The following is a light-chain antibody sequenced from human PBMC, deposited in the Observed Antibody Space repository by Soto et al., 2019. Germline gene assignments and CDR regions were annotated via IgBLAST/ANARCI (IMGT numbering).Light chain of an antibody. CDR3: QQYNSYSGT. Sequence: DIQMTQSPSTLSASVGDRVTITCRASQGISNWLAWYQQKIGKAPKLLIYDASILENGVPSRFSGSGSGSEFTLTISSLQPDDFATYYCQQYNSYSGTFGQGTKVDIK. CDR1: QGISNW. V-gene: IGKV1-5*01. CDR2: DAS. J-gene: IGKJ1*01.